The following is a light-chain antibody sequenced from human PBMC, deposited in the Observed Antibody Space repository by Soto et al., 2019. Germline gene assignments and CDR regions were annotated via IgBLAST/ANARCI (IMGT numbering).Light chain of an antibody. V-gene: IGKV1-39*01. CDR2: SAS. CDR1: QSISTY. J-gene: IGKJ5*01. Sequence: DIQMTQSPSSLSASVGDRVTITCRASQSISTYLNWYQQKPVKAPKLLIYSASSLQSGVPSRFSSSGSGTDFTLTISRMQPEDFATYYCQHTYSSWITFGQGTRLDI. CDR3: QHTYSSWIT.